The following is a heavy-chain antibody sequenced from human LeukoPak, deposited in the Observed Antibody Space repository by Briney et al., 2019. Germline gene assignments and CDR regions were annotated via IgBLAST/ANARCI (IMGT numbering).Heavy chain of an antibody. J-gene: IGHJ4*02. D-gene: IGHD5-18*01. CDR1: GGSINNNNYS. CDR3: ARERSRGYSYVHFDY. CDR2: FYYSGSI. V-gene: IGHV4-39*07. Sequence: PSETLSLTCTVSGGSINNNNYSWGWIRQPPGKGLEWIGSFYYSGSIYYNPSLKSRVIILVDTSKNQFSLDLSSVTAADTAMYYCARERSRGYSYVHFDYWGQATLVTVSS.